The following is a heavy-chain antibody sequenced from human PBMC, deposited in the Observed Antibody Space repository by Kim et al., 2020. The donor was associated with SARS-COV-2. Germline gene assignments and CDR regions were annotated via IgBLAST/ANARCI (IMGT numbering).Heavy chain of an antibody. CDR2: IYRAGTKI. CDR1: EFPFSMYW. D-gene: IGHD3-10*01. Sequence: GGSLRLSCVASEFPFSMYWMHWFRLAPGKGLEWVSSIYRAGTKITSADSVRGRFTISRDNAKNTLYLELNSLRVEDPGLYYCTRDRHTGGLYYYG. V-gene: IGHV3-74*03. CDR3: TRDRHTGGLYYYG. J-gene: IGHJ6*01.